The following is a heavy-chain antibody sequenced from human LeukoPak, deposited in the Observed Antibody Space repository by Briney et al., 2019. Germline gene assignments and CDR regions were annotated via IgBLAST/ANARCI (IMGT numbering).Heavy chain of an antibody. V-gene: IGHV3-23*01. CDR3: AKNTQYSGYYDC. CDR2: ISTSGATT. CDR1: EVTFSSYA. J-gene: IGHJ4*02. Sequence: PGGSLRLSCAGSEVTFSSYAMTWVRQAPGKGLEWVSVISTSGATTYYANSVRGRFTISRDNSKNTLYLQMNSLRAEDTAVYYCAKNTQYSGYYDCGGQGTRVAVSS. D-gene: IGHD6-6*01.